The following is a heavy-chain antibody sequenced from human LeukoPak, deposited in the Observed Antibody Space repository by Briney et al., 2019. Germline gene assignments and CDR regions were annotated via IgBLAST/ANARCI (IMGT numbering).Heavy chain of an antibody. J-gene: IGHJ5*02. D-gene: IGHD2-15*01. V-gene: IGHV4-34*01. CDR2: INHSGST. Sequence: PSETLSLTCAVYGGSFSGYYWSWIRQPPGKGLEWIGEINHSGSTNYNPSLKSRVTISVDTSKNQFSLKLSSVAAADTAVYYCARVPWLVAATGWFDPWGQGTLVTVSS. CDR1: GGSFSGYY. CDR3: ARVPWLVAATGWFDP.